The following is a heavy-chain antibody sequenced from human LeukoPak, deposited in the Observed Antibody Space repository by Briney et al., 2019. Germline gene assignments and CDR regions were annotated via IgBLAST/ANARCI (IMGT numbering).Heavy chain of an antibody. Sequence: SVKVSCKASGGTFSSYAISWVRQAPGQGLEWMGRIIPILGIANYAQKFQGRVTMTEDTSTDTAYMELSSLRSEDTAVYYCATDLVGTHAFDIWGQGTMVTVSS. V-gene: IGHV1-69*04. CDR3: ATDLVGTHAFDI. J-gene: IGHJ3*02. D-gene: IGHD2-2*01. CDR2: IIPILGIA. CDR1: GGTFSSYA.